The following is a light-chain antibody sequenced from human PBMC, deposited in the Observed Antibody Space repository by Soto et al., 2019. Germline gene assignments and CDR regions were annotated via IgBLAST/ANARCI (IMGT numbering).Light chain of an antibody. J-gene: IGLJ1*01. CDR1: RRDVDAYEF. CDR2: EVS. CDR3: CSFGGSFYV. V-gene: IGLV2-11*01. Sequence: QSALTQPRSVSGFPGQSGAISCTGTRRDVDAYEFGSWYQHHPGKSPKLIISEVSKRPSGVSHRFSGSKSGNTASLTISGLQAEDEADYYCCSFGGSFYVFGTGTKLTVL.